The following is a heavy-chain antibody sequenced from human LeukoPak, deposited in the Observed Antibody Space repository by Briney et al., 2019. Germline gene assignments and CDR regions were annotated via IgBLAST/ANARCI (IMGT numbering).Heavy chain of an antibody. J-gene: IGHJ6*03. CDR2: IYYSGST. V-gene: IGHV4-59*01. CDR1: GGSISSYY. CDR3: ARQMEDKSLVWIGELKKYYYYYMDV. D-gene: IGHD3-10*01. Sequence: KTSETLSLTCTVSGGSISSYYWSWIRQPPGKGLEWIGYIYYSGSTNYNPSLKSRVTISVDTSKNQFSLKLSSVTAADTAVYYCARQMEDKSLVWIGELKKYYYYYMDVWGKGTTVTVSS.